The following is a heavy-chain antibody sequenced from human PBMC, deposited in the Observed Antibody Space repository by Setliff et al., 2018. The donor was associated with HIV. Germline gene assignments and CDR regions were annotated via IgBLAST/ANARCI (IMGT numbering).Heavy chain of an antibody. J-gene: IGHJ6*03. CDR1: GGSISSYY. V-gene: IGHV4-59*04. CDR3: ASLDGSESPYIYYYYMDV. D-gene: IGHD3-10*01. Sequence: PSETLSLTCTVSGGSISSYYWSWIRQPPGKGLEWIGSINYRGNTYYNPSLKSRAAISVDTSKNQISLKLSSVTAADTAVYYCASLDGSESPYIYYYYMDVWGKGTAVTVSS. CDR2: INYRGNT.